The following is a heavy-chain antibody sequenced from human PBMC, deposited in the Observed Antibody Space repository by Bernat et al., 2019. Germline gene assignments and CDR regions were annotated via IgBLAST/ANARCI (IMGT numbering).Heavy chain of an antibody. Sequence: EVQLVESGGGLVQPGGSLRLSCAASGFTFRSFWMHWVRQAPGKGLVWVSRINSDGSSTSYADSVKGRLTITRDNAKNTLYLQMNSLRAEDTAVDYCARVVHTYGYGGFDYWGQGTLVTVSS. D-gene: IGHD5-18*01. CDR2: INSDGSST. CDR1: GFTFRSFW. V-gene: IGHV3-74*01. CDR3: ARVVHTYGYGGFDY. J-gene: IGHJ4*02.